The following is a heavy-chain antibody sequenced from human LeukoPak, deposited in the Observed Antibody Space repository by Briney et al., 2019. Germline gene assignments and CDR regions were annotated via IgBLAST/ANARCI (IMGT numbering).Heavy chain of an antibody. Sequence: SETLSLTCAVYGGSFSGYYWSWIRRPPGKGLEWIGEINHSGSTNYNPSLKSRVTISVDTSKNQFSLKLSSVTAADTAVYYCARPLGGPRGGWFDPWGQGTLVTVSS. D-gene: IGHD3-16*01. V-gene: IGHV4-34*01. J-gene: IGHJ5*02. CDR2: INHSGST. CDR1: GGSFSGYY. CDR3: ARPLGGPRGGWFDP.